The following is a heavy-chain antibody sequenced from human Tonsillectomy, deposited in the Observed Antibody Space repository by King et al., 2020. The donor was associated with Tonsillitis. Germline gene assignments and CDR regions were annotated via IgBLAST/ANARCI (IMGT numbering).Heavy chain of an antibody. J-gene: IGHJ4*02. V-gene: IGHV3-23*04. CDR2: ISGSGGST. Sequence: VQLVESGGGLVQPGGSLRLSCAASGFTFSSYAMNWVRQAPGTGLEWVSVISGSGGSTYYADSVKGRFTISRDNSKNTLYLQMNSLRAEDTAVYYCAKWYNSGWGDFDYWGQGTLVTVSS. CDR3: AKWYNSGWGDFDY. CDR1: GFTFSSYA. D-gene: IGHD6-19*01.